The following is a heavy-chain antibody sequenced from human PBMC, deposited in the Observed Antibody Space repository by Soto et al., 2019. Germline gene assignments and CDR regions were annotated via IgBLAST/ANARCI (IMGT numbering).Heavy chain of an antibody. CDR3: ASHMGWDYYFDY. CDR2: IYYSGST. D-gene: IGHD1-26*01. Sequence: SETLSLTCTVSGGSISSYYWSWIRQPPGKGLEWIGYIYYSGSTNYNPSLKSRVTISVDTSKNQFSLKLSSVTAADTAVYYCASHMGWDYYFDYWGQGTLVTVSS. J-gene: IGHJ4*02. CDR1: GGSISSYY. V-gene: IGHV4-59*01.